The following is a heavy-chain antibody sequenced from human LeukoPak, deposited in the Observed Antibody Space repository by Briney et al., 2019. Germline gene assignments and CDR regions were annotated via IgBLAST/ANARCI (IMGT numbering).Heavy chain of an antibody. CDR2: IKSKTDGGTT. CDR1: GLTFSNAW. D-gene: IGHD1-20*01. V-gene: IGHV3-15*01. J-gene: IGHJ4*02. Sequence: GGSLRLSCAASGLTFSNAWMSWVRQAPGRGLEWVGRIKSKTDGGTTDYAAPVKGRFTISRDDSKNTLYLQMNSLKTEDTAVYYCTTSITGPYFDYWGQGTLVTVSS. CDR3: TTSITGPYFDY.